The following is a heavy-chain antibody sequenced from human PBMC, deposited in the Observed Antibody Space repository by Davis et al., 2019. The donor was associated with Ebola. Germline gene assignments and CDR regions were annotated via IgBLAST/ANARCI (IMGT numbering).Heavy chain of an antibody. CDR3: ARDKRGHVIRGVFDY. CDR1: ELTFSDYW. D-gene: IGHD1-26*01. J-gene: IGHJ4*02. Sequence: GESLKISCAASELTFSDYWMSWVRQAPGKGLEWVANIKQDGSEKYYVDSVKGRFTISRDNAKNSLYLQMNSLRAEDTAVYYCARDKRGHVIRGVFDYWGQGTLVTVSS. V-gene: IGHV3-7*03. CDR2: IKQDGSEK.